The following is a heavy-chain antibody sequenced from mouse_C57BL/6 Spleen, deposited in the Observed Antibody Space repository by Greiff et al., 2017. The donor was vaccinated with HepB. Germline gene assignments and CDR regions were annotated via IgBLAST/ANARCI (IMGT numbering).Heavy chain of an antibody. CDR2: ISYDGSN. CDR3: AREADGYPYAMDY. D-gene: IGHD2-3*01. V-gene: IGHV3-6*01. CDR1: GYSITSGYY. Sequence: VQLKESGPGLVKPSQSLSLTCSVTGYSITSGYYWNWIRQFPGNKLEWMGYISYDGSNNYNPSLKNRISITRDTSKNQFFLKLNSVTTEDTATYYCAREADGYPYAMDYWGQGTSVTVSS. J-gene: IGHJ4*01.